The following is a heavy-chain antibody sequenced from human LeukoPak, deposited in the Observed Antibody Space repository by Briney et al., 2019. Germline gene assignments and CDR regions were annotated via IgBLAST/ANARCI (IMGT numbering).Heavy chain of an antibody. Sequence: PETLSLTCTVSGGSISSSSYYWGWIRQPPGKGLEWIGSIYYSGSTYYNPSLKSRVTISVDTSKNQFSLKLSSVTAADTAVYYCARVPGAYYDSSGYYYSLAFDIWGQGTMVTVSS. V-gene: IGHV4-39*07. CDR2: IYYSGST. CDR3: ARVPGAYYDSSGYYYSLAFDI. CDR1: GGSISSSSYY. J-gene: IGHJ3*02. D-gene: IGHD3-22*01.